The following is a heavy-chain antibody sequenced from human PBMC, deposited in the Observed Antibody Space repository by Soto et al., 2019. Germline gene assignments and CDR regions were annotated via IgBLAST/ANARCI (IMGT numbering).Heavy chain of an antibody. CDR3: ARDRDIVATTKRGVYYYYYYMDV. D-gene: IGHD5-12*01. CDR1: GYTFTSYG. V-gene: IGHV1-18*01. Sequence: ASVKVSCKASGYTFTSYGISWVRQAPGQGLEWMGWISAYNGNTNYAQKLQGRVTMTTDTSTSTAYMELRSLRSDDTAVYYCARDRDIVATTKRGVYYYYYYMDVWGKGTTVTVSS. J-gene: IGHJ6*03. CDR2: ISAYNGNT.